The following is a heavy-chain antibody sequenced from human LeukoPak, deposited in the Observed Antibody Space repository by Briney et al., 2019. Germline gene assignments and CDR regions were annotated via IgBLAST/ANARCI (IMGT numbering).Heavy chain of an antibody. CDR3: ARDGVSWYYFDF. J-gene: IGHJ4*02. CDR2: TYYRSKWYN. Sequence: SQTLSLTCAISGDSVSSNSATWNWIRQSPSRGLEWLGRTYYRSKWYNDYAESVKSRITINPDTPNNQFSLQLISVTPEDTAVYYCARDGVSWYYFDFWGQGTLVTVSS. V-gene: IGHV6-1*01. D-gene: IGHD6-13*01. CDR1: GDSVSSNSAT.